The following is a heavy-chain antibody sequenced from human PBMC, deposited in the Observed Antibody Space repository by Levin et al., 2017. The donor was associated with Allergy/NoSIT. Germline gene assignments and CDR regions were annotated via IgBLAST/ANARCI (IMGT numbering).Heavy chain of an antibody. CDR2: IYSGGSA. Sequence: ETLSLTCAVSGFTVSSHYMSWVRQAPGKGLEWVSVIYSGGSAYYADSVKGRFTISRDSSKNTLYLQMNSLRAEDTAMYYCARDAFDIWGQGTMVTVSS. V-gene: IGHV3-53*01. CDR3: ARDAFDI. CDR1: GFTVSSHY. J-gene: IGHJ3*02.